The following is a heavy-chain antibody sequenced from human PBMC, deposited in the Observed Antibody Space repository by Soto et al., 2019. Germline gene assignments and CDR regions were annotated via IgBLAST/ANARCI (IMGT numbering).Heavy chain of an antibody. D-gene: IGHD3-3*01. Sequence: QVQLVQSGAEVKKPGASVKVSCKASGYTFNSYDINWVRQATGQGLEWMGWMNPNSGNTGYEQKFQGRVTMTRNTSISTAYLELSSLRSEDTAVYYCASESETRGFDPWGQGTLVTVSS. CDR3: ASESETRGFDP. V-gene: IGHV1-8*01. CDR1: GYTFNSYD. J-gene: IGHJ5*02. CDR2: MNPNSGNT.